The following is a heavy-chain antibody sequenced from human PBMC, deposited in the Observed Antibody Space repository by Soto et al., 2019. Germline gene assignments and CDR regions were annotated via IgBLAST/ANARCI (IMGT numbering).Heavy chain of an antibody. Sequence: GGSLRLSCAASGFTFSSYGMHWVRQAPGKGLERVAVISYDGSNKYYADSVKGRFTISRDNSKNTLYLQMNSLRAEDTAVYYCAKAHYYDSSGYYSHYYYYGMDVWGQGTTVTVSS. CDR3: AKAHYYDSSGYYSHYYYYGMDV. D-gene: IGHD3-22*01. CDR1: GFTFSSYG. V-gene: IGHV3-30*18. J-gene: IGHJ6*02. CDR2: ISYDGSNK.